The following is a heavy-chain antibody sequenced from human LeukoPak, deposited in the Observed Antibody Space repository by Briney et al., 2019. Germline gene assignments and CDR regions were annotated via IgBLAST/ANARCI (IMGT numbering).Heavy chain of an antibody. CDR2: ITGSGFSA. D-gene: IGHD5-12*01. J-gene: IGHJ4*02. V-gene: IGHV3-23*01. CDR1: GLIFSNFA. Sequence: GGSLRLSCAASGLIFSNFAMSWVRQAPGKGLEWVSTITGSGFSAFYADSVKGRFTISKDNSKNTLYLEMNSLRVEDTATYYCAKVISAYGPFDYWGQGTLVTVSS. CDR3: AKVISAYGPFDY.